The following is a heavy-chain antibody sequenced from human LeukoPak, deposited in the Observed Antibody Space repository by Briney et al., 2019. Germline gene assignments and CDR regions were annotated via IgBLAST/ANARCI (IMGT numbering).Heavy chain of an antibody. D-gene: IGHD3-10*01. CDR2: INHSGST. CDR1: GGSFSGYY. Sequence: SETLSLTCAVYGGSFSGYYWSWIRQPRGKGLEWIGEINHSGSTNYNPPLKSRVSISVDTSKNQFSLKLSSVTAADTAVYYCARSIRGTAWLNRWGQGTLVTVSS. CDR3: ARSIRGTAWLNR. V-gene: IGHV4-34*01. J-gene: IGHJ4*02.